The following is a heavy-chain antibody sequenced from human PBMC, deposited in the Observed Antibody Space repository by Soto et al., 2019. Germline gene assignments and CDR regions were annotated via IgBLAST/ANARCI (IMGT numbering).Heavy chain of an antibody. J-gene: IGHJ5*02. CDR1: GDSFSGYL. CDR3: ARGSDFGDYTWFDH. CDR2: INHNGRT. D-gene: IGHD3-16*01. V-gene: IGHV4-34*01. Sequence: QVQLHQWGAGLLKPSETLSLTCAVYGDSFSGYLWTWIRQSPGKGLEWIGEINHNGRTNYNPYLTSRVTMSVDTSRDQLSLRLNALTAADTAIYYCARGSDFGDYTWFDHWGQGTLVTVSS.